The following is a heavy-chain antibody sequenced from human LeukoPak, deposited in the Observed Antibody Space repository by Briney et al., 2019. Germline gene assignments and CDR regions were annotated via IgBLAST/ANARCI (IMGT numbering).Heavy chain of an antibody. CDR3: ARDWLLRYSQGGFDN. CDR2: ISGSGSST. D-gene: IGHD3-9*01. CDR1: GFTFRRYG. Sequence: GGSLRLSCAASGFTFRRYGMSWVRQAPEKGLEWVSAISGSGSSTYYGDSVKGRFTISRDNSKNTLYLQMNSLRSDDTAMYYCARDWLLRYSQGGFDNWGQGTLVTVSS. V-gene: IGHV3-23*01. J-gene: IGHJ4*02.